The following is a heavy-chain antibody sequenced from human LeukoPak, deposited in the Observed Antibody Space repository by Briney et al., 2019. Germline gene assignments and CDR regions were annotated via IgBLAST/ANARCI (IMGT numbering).Heavy chain of an antibody. Sequence: PGGSLRLSCAASGFTFSSYEMNWVRQAPGKGLEWVSYISSSGSTIYYADSVKGRFTISRDNAKNSLYLQMNSLRAEDTAVYYCARTGDYSSGWWYAFDIWGQGTMVTVSS. D-gene: IGHD6-19*01. J-gene: IGHJ3*02. CDR1: GFTFSSYE. CDR3: ARTGDYSSGWWYAFDI. CDR2: ISSSGSTI. V-gene: IGHV3-48*03.